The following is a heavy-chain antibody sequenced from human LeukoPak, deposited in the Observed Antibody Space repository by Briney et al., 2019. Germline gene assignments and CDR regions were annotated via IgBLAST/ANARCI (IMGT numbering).Heavy chain of an antibody. J-gene: IGHJ4*02. CDR1: GFTFSSYA. Sequence: PGGSLRLSCAASGFTFSSYAMSWVRQAPGKGLEWVSAISGSGGSTYYADSVKGRFTISRDNSKNTLYLQMNSLRAEDAAVYYCAKDQYRIAVAGVFDYWGQGTLVTVSS. V-gene: IGHV3-23*01. CDR2: ISGSGGST. CDR3: AKDQYRIAVAGVFDY. D-gene: IGHD6-19*01.